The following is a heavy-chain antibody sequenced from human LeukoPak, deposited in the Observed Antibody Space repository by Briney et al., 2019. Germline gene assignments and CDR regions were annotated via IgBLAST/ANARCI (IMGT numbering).Heavy chain of an antibody. CDR3: VKEPPIVVVPAAMSLFDY. D-gene: IGHD2-2*01. Sequence: PGGSLRLSCAASGFTFSDYYMSWIRQAPGKGLEWVSYISSSGSTIYYADSVKGRFTISRDNSKNTVYLQMNSLRAEDTAVYYCVKEPPIVVVPAAMSLFDYWGQGTLVTVSS. J-gene: IGHJ4*02. V-gene: IGHV3-11*01. CDR1: GFTFSDYY. CDR2: ISSSGSTI.